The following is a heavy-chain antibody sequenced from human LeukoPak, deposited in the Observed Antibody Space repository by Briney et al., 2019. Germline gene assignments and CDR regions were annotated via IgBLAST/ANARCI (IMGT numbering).Heavy chain of an antibody. D-gene: IGHD5-18*01. J-gene: IGHJ5*02. V-gene: IGHV1-18*01. CDR2: ISAYNGNT. Sequence: ASVKVSCKASGYTFTSYGISWVQQAPGQGLEWMGWISAYNGNTNYAQKLQGRVTMTTDTSTSTAYMELRSLRSDDTAVYYCARVTQGYSYGPNWFNPWGQGTLVTVSS. CDR3: ARVTQGYSYGPNWFNP. CDR1: GYTFTSYG.